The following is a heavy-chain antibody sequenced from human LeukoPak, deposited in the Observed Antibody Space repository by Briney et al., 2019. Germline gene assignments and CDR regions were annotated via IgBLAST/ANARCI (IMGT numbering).Heavy chain of an antibody. Sequence: GGSLRLSCAASGFTFSDYYMSWIRQAPGKGLEWAAYISSSTFYADSVKGRFTISRDNAKNSLYLQMNSPRAEDTAVYYCARRRHYSDNSGHAFDIWGQGTMVTVSS. CDR1: GFTFSDYY. J-gene: IGHJ3*02. D-gene: IGHD3-22*01. CDR2: ISSST. V-gene: IGHV3-11*01. CDR3: ARRRHYSDNSGHAFDI.